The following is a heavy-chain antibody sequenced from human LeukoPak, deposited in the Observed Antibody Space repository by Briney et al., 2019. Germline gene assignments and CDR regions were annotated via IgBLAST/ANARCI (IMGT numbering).Heavy chain of an antibody. CDR3: ARVTSVGGSGSYYNWFDP. Sequence: ASVKVSCKASGYTFTSYGISWVRQAPGQGLGWMGWTSAYNGNTNYAQKLQGRVTMTTDTSTSTAYMELRSLRSDDTAVYYCARVTSVGGSGSYYNWFDPWGQGTLVTVSS. J-gene: IGHJ5*02. CDR2: TSAYNGNT. CDR1: GYTFTSYG. D-gene: IGHD3-10*01. V-gene: IGHV1-18*01.